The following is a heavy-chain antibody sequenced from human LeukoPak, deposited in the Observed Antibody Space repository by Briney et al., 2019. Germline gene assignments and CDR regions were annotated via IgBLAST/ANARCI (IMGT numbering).Heavy chain of an antibody. CDR3: VKDGVTYYYDSSGYYQDAFDI. J-gene: IGHJ3*02. V-gene: IGHV3-64D*06. CDR2: ISSNGGST. CDR1: GFTFSSYA. D-gene: IGHD3-22*01. Sequence: GGSLRLSCSASGFTFSSYAMHWVRQAPGKGLEYVSAISSNGGSTYYADSVKGRFTISRDNSKNTLYLQMSSLRAEDTAVYYFVKDGVTYYYDSSGYYQDAFDIWGQGKMVTVSS.